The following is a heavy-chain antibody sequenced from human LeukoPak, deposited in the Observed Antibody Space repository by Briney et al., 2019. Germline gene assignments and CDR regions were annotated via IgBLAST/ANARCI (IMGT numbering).Heavy chain of an antibody. Sequence: VASVKVSCKASGYTFTSYYMHWVRQAPGQGLEWMGIINPSGGSTSYAQKFQGRVTMTRDTSTSTVYMELRSLGSDDTAVYYCARDGKGRFDFRENDYWGQGTLVTVSS. CDR3: ARDGKGRFDFRENDY. D-gene: IGHD3-3*01. J-gene: IGHJ4*02. CDR2: INPSGGST. V-gene: IGHV1-46*01. CDR1: GYTFTSYY.